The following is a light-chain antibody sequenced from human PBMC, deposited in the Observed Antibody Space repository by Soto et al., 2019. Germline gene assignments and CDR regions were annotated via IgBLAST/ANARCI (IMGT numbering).Light chain of an antibody. CDR2: EGS. V-gene: IGLV2-23*01. Sequence: QSALTQPASVSGSPGQSITISCTGTSSDVGSYNLVSWYQQHPGKAPKLMIYEGSKRPSGVSNRFSGSKSGNTASLTISGLQAEDEADYYCCSYAGSSWVFGGGTEVTVL. CDR3: CSYAGSSWV. J-gene: IGLJ3*02. CDR1: SSDVGSYNL.